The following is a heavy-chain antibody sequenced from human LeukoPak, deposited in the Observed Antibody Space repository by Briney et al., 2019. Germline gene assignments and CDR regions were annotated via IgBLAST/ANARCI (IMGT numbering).Heavy chain of an antibody. J-gene: IGHJ6*02. CDR1: GYSFTSYW. CDR3: ATAYSSTHYGMDV. D-gene: IGHD6-13*01. V-gene: IGHV5-51*01. Sequence: GGSLKISCKGSGYSFTSYWIGWVRQMPGKGLEWMGIIYPGDSDTRYSPSFQGQVTISADKSISTAYLQWSGLKASDTAMYYCATAYSSTHYGMDVWGQGTTVTVSS. CDR2: IYPGDSDT.